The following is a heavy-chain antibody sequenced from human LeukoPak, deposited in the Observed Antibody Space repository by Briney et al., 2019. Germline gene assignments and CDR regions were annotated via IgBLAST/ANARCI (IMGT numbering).Heavy chain of an antibody. D-gene: IGHD3-22*01. Sequence: PGGSLRLSCAASGFTFRSYYMNWVRQAPGKGLEWVLSISSSSSYIYYADSVKGRFTISRDNAKNSLYLQMNSLRAEDTAVYYCARVYYDSSGYTHFDYWGQGTLVTVSS. CDR2: ISSSSSYI. J-gene: IGHJ4*02. V-gene: IGHV3-21*01. CDR1: GFTFRSYY. CDR3: ARVYYDSSGYTHFDY.